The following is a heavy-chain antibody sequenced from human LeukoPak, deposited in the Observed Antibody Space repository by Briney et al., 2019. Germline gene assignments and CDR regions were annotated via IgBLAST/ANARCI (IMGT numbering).Heavy chain of an antibody. D-gene: IGHD3-22*01. CDR1: GFIFSSYA. J-gene: IGHJ4*02. Sequence: GGSLRLSCAASGFIFSSYAMSWVRQAPGKGLEWVSAFTGSSGRTYYADSVEGRFTISRDNSKNTLSLQMNSLRAEDTAVYYCAKRGHYDSSHSYAPFDHWGQGTLVTVSS. CDR3: AKRGHYDSSHSYAPFDH. CDR2: FTGSSGRT. V-gene: IGHV3-23*01.